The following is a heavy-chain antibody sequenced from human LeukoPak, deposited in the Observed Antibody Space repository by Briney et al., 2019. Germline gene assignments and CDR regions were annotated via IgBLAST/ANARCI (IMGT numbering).Heavy chain of an antibody. CDR3: AKDRRSGSRIFDY. CDR1: GFTFSSYG. V-gene: IGHV3-30*18. Sequence: PGRSLRLSCAASGFTFSSYGMHWVRQAPGKGLEWVAVISYDGSNTYYADSVKGRFAISRDNSKNTLYLQMNSLSAEDTAVYYCAKDRRSGSRIFDYWGQGTLVTVSS. D-gene: IGHD1-26*01. J-gene: IGHJ4*02. CDR2: ISYDGSNT.